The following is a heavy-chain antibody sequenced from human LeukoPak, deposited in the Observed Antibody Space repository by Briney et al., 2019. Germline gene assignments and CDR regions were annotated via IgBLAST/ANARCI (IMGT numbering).Heavy chain of an antibody. Sequence: GGSLRLSCAASGFTVSTNYMSWVRQAPGKGLEWVSVIYSGGATHYTDSVKGRFTISRDNSKNTLYLQMNALRAEDTAVYYCARGHSSGYPDLFDYWGQGTLVTVSS. CDR2: IYSGGAT. D-gene: IGHD6-25*01. J-gene: IGHJ4*02. CDR3: ARGHSSGYPDLFDY. CDR1: GFTVSTNY. V-gene: IGHV3-53*01.